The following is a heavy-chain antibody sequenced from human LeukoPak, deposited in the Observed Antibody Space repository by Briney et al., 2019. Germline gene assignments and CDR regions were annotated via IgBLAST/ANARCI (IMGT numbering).Heavy chain of an antibody. D-gene: IGHD6-19*01. CDR1: GYTFTSYD. J-gene: IGHJ4*02. CDR2: MNPNSGNT. Sequence: ASVKVSCKASGYTFTSYDINWVRQATGQGLEWMGWMNPNSGNTGYAQKFQGRVTMTRNTSISTAYMELSSLRSEDTAVYYCARTPYSSGWYEGTYYFDYWGQGTLVTVSS. CDR3: ARTPYSSGWYEGTYYFDY. V-gene: IGHV1-8*01.